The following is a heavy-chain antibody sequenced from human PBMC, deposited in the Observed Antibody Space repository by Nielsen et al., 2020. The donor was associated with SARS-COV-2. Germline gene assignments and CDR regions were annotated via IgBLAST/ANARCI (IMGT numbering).Heavy chain of an antibody. V-gene: IGHV3-21*05. J-gene: IGHJ4*02. CDR2: INSGSSYT. D-gene: IGHD2-15*01. Sequence: GGSLRLSCAASGFTFSSYAMHWVRQAPGKGLEWVSYINSGSSYTNYADSVKGRFTISRDNAKKSLFLEMKSLRAEDTAVYYCARIGWTYYFASWGRGTLVTVSS. CDR1: GFTFSSYA. CDR3: ARIGWTYYFAS.